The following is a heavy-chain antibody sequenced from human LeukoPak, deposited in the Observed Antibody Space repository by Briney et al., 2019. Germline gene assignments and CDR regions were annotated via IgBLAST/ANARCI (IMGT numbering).Heavy chain of an antibody. J-gene: IGHJ4*02. CDR2: IYSGGST. CDR3: AKDRSFLWFHDY. D-gene: IGHD2/OR15-2a*01. Sequence: PGGSLRLSCAASGFTVSSNYMSWVRQAPGKGLEWVSIIYSGGSTFYADSVKGRFTISRDNTKNSLYLQMNSLRAEDTAVYYCAKDRSFLWFHDYWGQGTLVTVSS. V-gene: IGHV3-53*01. CDR1: GFTVSSNY.